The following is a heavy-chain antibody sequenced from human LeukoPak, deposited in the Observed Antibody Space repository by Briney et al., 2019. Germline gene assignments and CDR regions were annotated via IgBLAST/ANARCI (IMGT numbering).Heavy chain of an antibody. J-gene: IGHJ4*02. CDR3: ARTPGGSGNFFDY. V-gene: IGHV3-30*14. CDR2: ISYDSRNY. D-gene: IGHD3-10*01. CDR1: GFTLNTYA. Sequence: PGGSLRLSCAASGFTLNTYAMHWVRQAPGRGLEWVAVISYDSRNYYYADSVKGRFTISRDNSKNTVYLRMNSLRAEDTAVYYCARTPGGSGNFFDYWGQGTLVTVSS.